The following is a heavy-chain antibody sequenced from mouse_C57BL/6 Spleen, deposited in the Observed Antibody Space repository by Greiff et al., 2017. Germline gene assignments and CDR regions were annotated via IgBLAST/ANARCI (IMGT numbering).Heavy chain of an antibody. CDR1: GYTFTNYW. CDR3: ARLGTTVVAPYYFDY. D-gene: IGHD1-1*01. CDR2: IYPGGGYT. Sequence: QVQLKQSGAELVRPGTSVKMSCKASGYTFTNYWIGWAKQRPGPGLGWIGDIYPGGGYTNYNEKFKGKATLTADKSSSTAYMQFSSLTSEDSAIYYCARLGTTVVAPYYFDYRGEDTTLTVSS. V-gene: IGHV1-63*01. J-gene: IGHJ2*01.